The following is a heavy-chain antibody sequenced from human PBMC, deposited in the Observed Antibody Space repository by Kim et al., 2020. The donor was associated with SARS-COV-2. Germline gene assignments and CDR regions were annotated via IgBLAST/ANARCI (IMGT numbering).Heavy chain of an antibody. Sequence: GGSLRLSCAASGFTFIRYGMHWVRQAPGKGLEWVAVLSYDGSNKYYADSANGRFTISIYNYNNTLSLQMNSLRAKATDVSYFATNYYGAGRYFDYWCQG. J-gene: IGHJ4*02. V-gene: IGHV3-30*03. CDR2: LSYDGSNK. CDR1: GFTFIRYG. CDR3: ATNYYGAGRYFDY. D-gene: IGHD3-10*01.